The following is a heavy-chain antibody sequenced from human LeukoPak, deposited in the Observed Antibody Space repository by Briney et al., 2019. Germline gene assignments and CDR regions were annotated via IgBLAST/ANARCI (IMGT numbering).Heavy chain of an antibody. J-gene: IGHJ6*02. D-gene: IGHD5-12*01. CDR2: FNGDGGMT. V-gene: IGHV3-74*01. CDR3: ARVPGYSGYFYGMDV. CDR1: GFTFSGNW. Sequence: GGSLRLSCAASGFTFSGNWMHWVRQAPGKGLVWVSRFNGDGGMTNYADSVKGRFTISRDNAKNTLYLQMNRLTAEDTAVYYCARVPGYSGYFYGMDVWGQGTTVTVSS.